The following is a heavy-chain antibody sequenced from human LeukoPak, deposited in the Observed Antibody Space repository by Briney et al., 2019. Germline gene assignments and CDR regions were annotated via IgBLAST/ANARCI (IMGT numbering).Heavy chain of an antibody. CDR1: GGSISSSSYY. CDR2: VYYGGST. V-gene: IGHV4-39*07. Sequence: SETLSLTSTVSGGSISSSSYYWGWIRQPPGKGLEWIGCVYYGGSTYYNSSLKSRVTISVDISKNQFSLNVSPVTAADTAVYYCARDAGHQMSRRNYYAMDVWGQGTTVTVSS. CDR3: ARDAGHQMSRRNYYAMDV. D-gene: IGHD5/OR15-5a*01. J-gene: IGHJ6*02.